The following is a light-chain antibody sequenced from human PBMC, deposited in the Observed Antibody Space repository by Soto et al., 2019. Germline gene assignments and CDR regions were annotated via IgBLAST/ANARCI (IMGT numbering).Light chain of an antibody. Sequence: EVVLPQSPGTLSLSPGERAILSCRATQSVNSRNLACYQQRHGQAPRLLISGASSSATGIPDRFSGSGSGTDFTLIIYSVGAEDFAVYFCQHYDETPLTFGGGTKVEI. CDR2: GAS. CDR1: QSVNSRN. V-gene: IGKV3-20*01. CDR3: QHYDETPLT. J-gene: IGKJ4*01.